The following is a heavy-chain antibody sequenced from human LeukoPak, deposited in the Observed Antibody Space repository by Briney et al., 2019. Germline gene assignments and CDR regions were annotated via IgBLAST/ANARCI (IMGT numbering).Heavy chain of an antibody. CDR2: INPSGGST. D-gene: IGHD2-2*01. CDR3: AREGGCSSTSCSGWFDP. J-gene: IGHJ5*02. V-gene: IGHV1-46*01. Sequence: ASVKVSCKASGYTFTRYYMHWVRQAPRQGLEWMGIINPSGGSTSYAQKFQGRVTMTRDTSTSTVYMELSSLRSEDTAVYYCAREGGCSSTSCSGWFDPWGQGTLVTVSS. CDR1: GYTFTRYY.